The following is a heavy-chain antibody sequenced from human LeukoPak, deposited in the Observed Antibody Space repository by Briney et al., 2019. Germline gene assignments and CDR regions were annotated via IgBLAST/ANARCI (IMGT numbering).Heavy chain of an antibody. CDR1: GFTVSSNF. D-gene: IGHD6-19*01. V-gene: IGHV3-53*01. Sequence: PGGSLRLSCAASGFTVSSNFMAWVRQAPGKGLEWVSVIYGGGSTFYADSVKGRSTISRDNSQNTMYLQMNSLKTEDTAVYYCTTVPGIAVAGPNYYYMDVWGKGTTVTVSS. CDR2: IYGGGST. J-gene: IGHJ6*03. CDR3: TTVPGIAVAGPNYYYMDV.